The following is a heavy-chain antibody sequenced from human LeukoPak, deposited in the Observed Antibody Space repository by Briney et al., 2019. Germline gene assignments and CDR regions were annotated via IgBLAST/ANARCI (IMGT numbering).Heavy chain of an antibody. CDR1: GGSIRSSYYY. CDR2: IYDSGST. CDR3: ARNGGNSDFDY. J-gene: IGHJ4*02. D-gene: IGHD4-23*01. V-gene: IGHV4-39*01. Sequence: SETLSLTCTVSGGSIRSSYYYWGWIRQPPGKGLEWIGSIYDSGSTYYNPSLKSRVTISVDTSKNQFSLKLNSVTAADTAVYYCARNGGNSDFDYWGQGNLVTVSS.